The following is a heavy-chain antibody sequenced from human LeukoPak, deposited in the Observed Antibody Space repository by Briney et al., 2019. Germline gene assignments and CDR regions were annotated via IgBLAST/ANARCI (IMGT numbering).Heavy chain of an antibody. J-gene: IGHJ4*02. V-gene: IGHV3-23*01. CDR3: AKNYGSGSHAFDY. Sequence: GGSLRLSCAASGFTFSNYAMTWVRQAPGKGLEWVSTVSGSGGGTYYADSVKGRFTISRDNSKNTLYLQMNSLRVEDTAIYYCAKNYGSGSHAFDYWGQGTLVTVSS. D-gene: IGHD3-10*01. CDR1: GFTFSNYA. CDR2: VSGSGGGT.